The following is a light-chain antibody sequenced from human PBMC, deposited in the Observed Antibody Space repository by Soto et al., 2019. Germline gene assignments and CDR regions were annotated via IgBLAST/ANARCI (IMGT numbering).Light chain of an antibody. Sequence: EIVLTQSPATLSLSPGERATLSCSASQSVSSYLAWYQQKPGQAPRLLIYDASNRATGIPARFSGSGSGTDFTLTISSLEPEDFAVYYCQQRSNWPPFTFGHGAKVDIX. J-gene: IGKJ3*01. V-gene: IGKV3-11*01. CDR3: QQRSNWPPFT. CDR2: DAS. CDR1: QSVSSY.